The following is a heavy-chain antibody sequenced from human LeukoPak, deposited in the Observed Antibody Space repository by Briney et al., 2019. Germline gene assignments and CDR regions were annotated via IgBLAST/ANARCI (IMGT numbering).Heavy chain of an antibody. D-gene: IGHD3-10*02. J-gene: IGHJ6*04. V-gene: IGHV3-48*01. CDR2: ISSSSSTI. Sequence: GGSLRLSCAASGFTFSSYSMNWVRQAPGKGLEWVSYISSSSSTIYYADSVKGRFTISRDNAKNSLYLQMNSLKAEDTAVYYCAELGITMIGGVWGKGTTVTISS. CDR1: GFTFSSYS. CDR3: AELGITMIGGV.